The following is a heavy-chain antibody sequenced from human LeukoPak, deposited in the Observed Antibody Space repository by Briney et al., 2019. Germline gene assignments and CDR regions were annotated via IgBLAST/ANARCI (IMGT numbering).Heavy chain of an antibody. CDR3: AKDKIWFVGRSYYFDY. J-gene: IGHJ4*02. V-gene: IGHV3-23*01. CDR1: GFTFSSYA. CDR2: ISGSGGST. Sequence: GGSLRLSCAASGFTFSSYAMSWVRQAPGKGLEWVSAISGSGGSTYYADSVKGRFTISRDNSKNTLYLQMNSLRAEDTAVYYCAKDKIWFVGRSYYFDYWGQGTLVTVSS. D-gene: IGHD3-10*01.